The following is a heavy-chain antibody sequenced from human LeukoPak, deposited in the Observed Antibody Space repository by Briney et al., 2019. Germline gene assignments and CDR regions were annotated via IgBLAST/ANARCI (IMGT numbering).Heavy chain of an antibody. J-gene: IGHJ4*02. CDR3: TREGEWELLRFDY. Sequence: QPGRSLRLSCTASGFTFGDYAMSWVRQAPGKGLEWVGFIRSKAYGGTTEYAASVKGRFTISRDDSKSIAYLQMNSLKIEDTAVYYCTREGEWELLRFDYWGQGTLVTVSS. D-gene: IGHD1-26*01. CDR1: GFTFGDYA. CDR2: IRSKAYGGTT. V-gene: IGHV3-49*04.